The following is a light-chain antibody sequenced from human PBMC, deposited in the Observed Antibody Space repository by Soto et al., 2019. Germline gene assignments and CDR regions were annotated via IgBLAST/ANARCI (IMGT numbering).Light chain of an antibody. CDR2: GAS. CDR1: QTVTTNY. CDR3: QQYGSSVFT. J-gene: IGKJ2*01. V-gene: IGKV3-20*01. Sequence: ETVLTQSSGTLSLSPGETATLSCRASQTVTTNYLAWYQQKPDQAPRLLIYGASSRATGIPDRFSGSGSGTDFTLTISRLEPEDFAVYYCQQYGSSVFTFGQGTKLEIK.